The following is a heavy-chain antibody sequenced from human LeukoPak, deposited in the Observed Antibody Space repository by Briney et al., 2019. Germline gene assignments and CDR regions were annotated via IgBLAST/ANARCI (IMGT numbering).Heavy chain of an antibody. CDR1: GFPFSFFE. D-gene: IGHD6-19*01. J-gene: IGHJ4*02. CDR2: IASSGRTR. V-gene: IGHV3-48*03. Sequence: SGGSLRLSCAVSGFPFSFFEINWVRQAPGKGLEWVSNIASSGRTRYYADSVKGRFSISRDNAKNSLYLQMNTLRLEDTGVYYCALLAVASDFDYWGQGALVTVSS. CDR3: ALLAVASDFDY.